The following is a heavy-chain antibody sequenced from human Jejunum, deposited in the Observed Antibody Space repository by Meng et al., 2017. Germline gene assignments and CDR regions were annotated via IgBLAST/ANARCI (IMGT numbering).Heavy chain of an antibody. Sequence: QVQLQESGPGLVKPAETLSPTCTVSGGSTITTGYYWGWIRQPPGKGLEWMGSIYYSGSTYYNSPLQSRLTISVDTSKNQFSLKLRSVTAADTAIYYCARHFLTMSKDYFDYWGQGTLVTVSS. CDR1: GGSTITTGYY. V-gene: IGHV4-39*01. CDR2: IYYSGST. D-gene: IGHD2/OR15-2a*01. J-gene: IGHJ4*02. CDR3: ARHFLTMSKDYFDY.